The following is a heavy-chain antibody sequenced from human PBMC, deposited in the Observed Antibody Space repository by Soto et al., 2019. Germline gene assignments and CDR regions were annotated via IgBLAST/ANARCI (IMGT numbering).Heavy chain of an antibody. CDR2: INAGNGNT. CDR1: GYTFTSYA. D-gene: IGHD2-15*01. V-gene: IGHV1-3*01. CDR3: ARGPGGPDGPGDY. Sequence: QVQLVQSGAEVKKPGASVKVSCKASGYTFTSYAMHWVRQAPGQRLERMGWINAGNGNTKYSQKFQGRVTITRDTSASTAYVEPSSLRSEDTALYYCARGPGGPDGPGDYWGQGTLVTVSS. J-gene: IGHJ4*02.